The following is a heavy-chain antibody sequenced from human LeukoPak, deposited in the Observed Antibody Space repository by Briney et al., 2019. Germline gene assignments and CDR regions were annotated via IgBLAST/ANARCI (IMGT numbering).Heavy chain of an antibody. J-gene: IGHJ4*02. CDR1: GYTFTTYG. CDR3: ARPYDTSGYYNYYLDY. V-gene: IGHV1-18*01. Sequence: GASVKVSCKASGYTFTTYGISWVRQAPGQGLEWMGWITTYSGNTYYAQKFQGRVTMTTDTSTSTAYMELRSLKSDDTAVYFCARPYDTSGYYNYYLDYWGQGTLVTVSS. CDR2: ITTYSGNT. D-gene: IGHD3-22*01.